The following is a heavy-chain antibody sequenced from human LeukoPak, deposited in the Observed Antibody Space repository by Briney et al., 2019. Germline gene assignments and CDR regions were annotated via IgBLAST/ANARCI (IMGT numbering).Heavy chain of an antibody. Sequence: QPGGSLRLSCPVSGFTFSSYAMSWVRQAPGRGLEWVSVISTSGESAYYADSVKGRFTISRHNSKNTLYLQMNSLRAEDTAVYYCARANSSGWAPPNPPRYYYYGIDVWGQGTTVTVSS. D-gene: IGHD6-19*01. J-gene: IGHJ6*02. CDR1: GFTFSSYA. CDR2: ISTSGESA. V-gene: IGHV3-23*01. CDR3: ARANSSGWAPPNPPRYYYYGIDV.